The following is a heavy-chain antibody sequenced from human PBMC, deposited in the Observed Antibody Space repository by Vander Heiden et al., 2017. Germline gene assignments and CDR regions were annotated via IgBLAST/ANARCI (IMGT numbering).Heavy chain of an antibody. V-gene: IGHV3-21*01. CDR3: ASNGSRLSYDYHYGLDV. CDR1: GFTFSIYN. D-gene: IGHD2-8*01. Sequence: EVQLVESGGGLVKPGGSLRLSCAASGFTFSIYNMNWVRQAPGKGLDWVSFISGSSANIYYADSVKGRFTISRDNAKNSLYLQMNSLRAEDTAVYYCASNGSRLSYDYHYGLDVWGQGTTVTVSS. CDR2: ISGSSANI. J-gene: IGHJ6*02.